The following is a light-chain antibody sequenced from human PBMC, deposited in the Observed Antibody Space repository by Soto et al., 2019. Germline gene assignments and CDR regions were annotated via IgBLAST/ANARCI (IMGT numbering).Light chain of an antibody. CDR3: QQYGSSPPFT. Sequence: EIVLTQSPGTLSLSPGERATLSCRASQSVTSNFLAWYQQKPGQAPRLLMYGASSRATGIPDRFSGSGSETEVTLTISRLEPEDFAVYYCQQYGSSPPFTFGPGTKVDIK. V-gene: IGKV3-20*01. CDR1: QSVTSNF. J-gene: IGKJ3*01. CDR2: GAS.